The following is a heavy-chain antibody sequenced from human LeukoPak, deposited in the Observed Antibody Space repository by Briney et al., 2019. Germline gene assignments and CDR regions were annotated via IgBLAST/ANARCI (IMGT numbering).Heavy chain of an antibody. CDR3: ARDSTSVGAFDP. Sequence: PGGSLRLSCAASGFTFSDYYMSWIRQAPGKGLEWVSYISSSGSTKYYADSVKGRFTVSRDNAKNSLDLQMNSLRADDTVVYYCARDSTSVGAFDPWGQGALVTVSS. V-gene: IGHV3-11*01. J-gene: IGHJ5*02. CDR1: GFTFSDYY. CDR2: ISSSGSTK.